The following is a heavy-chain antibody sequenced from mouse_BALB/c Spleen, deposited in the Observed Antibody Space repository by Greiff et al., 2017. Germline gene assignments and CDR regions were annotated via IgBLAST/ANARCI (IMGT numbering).Heavy chain of an antibody. V-gene: IGHV1-80*01. Sequence: QVQLKQSGAELVRPGSSVKISCKASGYAFSSYWMNWVKQRPGQGLEWIGQIYPGDGDTNYNGKFKGKATLTADKSSSTAYMQLSSLTSEDSAVYFCARYDYAPYAMDYWGQGTSVTVSS. CDR1: GYAFSSYW. J-gene: IGHJ4*01. CDR2: IYPGDGDT. D-gene: IGHD2-4*01. CDR3: ARYDYAPYAMDY.